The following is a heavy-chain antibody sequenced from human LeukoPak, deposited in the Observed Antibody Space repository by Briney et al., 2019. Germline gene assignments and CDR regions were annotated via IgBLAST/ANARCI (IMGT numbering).Heavy chain of an antibody. CDR2: IYYSGST. CDR1: GGSISSYY. Sequence: PSETLSLTCTVSGGSISSYYWSWIRQPPGKGLEWIGYIYYSGSTNYNPSLKSRVTISVDTSKNQFSLKLSSVTAADTAVYYCATGGDSSGYSLDYWGRGTLVTVSS. D-gene: IGHD3-22*01. CDR3: ATGGDSSGYSLDY. J-gene: IGHJ4*02. V-gene: IGHV4-59*01.